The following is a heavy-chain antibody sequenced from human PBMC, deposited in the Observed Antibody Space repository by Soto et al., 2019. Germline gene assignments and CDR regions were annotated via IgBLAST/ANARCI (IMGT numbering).Heavy chain of an antibody. CDR3: TKSADSAGWGVDF. D-gene: IGHD6-19*01. CDR2: ISPGGDRI. Sequence: GGSLRLSCVASGFMFDSYAMNWVRQAPGKGLEWVSYISPGGDRIYYAESLKGRITISRDNARNSLSVQMNILSDEDTAVYYCTKSADSAGWGVDFWGQGTLVTVSS. CDR1: GFMFDSYA. V-gene: IGHV3-48*02. J-gene: IGHJ4*02.